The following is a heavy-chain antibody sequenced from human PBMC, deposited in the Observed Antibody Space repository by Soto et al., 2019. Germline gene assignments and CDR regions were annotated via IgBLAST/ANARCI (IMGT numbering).Heavy chain of an antibody. V-gene: IGHV3-21*01. CDR1: GFTFSSYS. CDR3: ARDLYGDYGPHAFDI. CDR2: ISSSSSYI. D-gene: IGHD4-17*01. Sequence: EVQLVESGGGLVKPGGSLRLSCAASGFTFSSYSMNWVRQAPGKGLEWVSSISSSSSYIYYADSVKGRFTTSRDNAKNSLYLQMNSLRAEDTAVYYCARDLYGDYGPHAFDIWGQGTMVTVSS. J-gene: IGHJ3*02.